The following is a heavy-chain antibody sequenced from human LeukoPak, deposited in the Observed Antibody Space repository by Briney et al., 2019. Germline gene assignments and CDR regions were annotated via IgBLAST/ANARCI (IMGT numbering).Heavy chain of an antibody. J-gene: IGHJ3*02. CDR2: IYNSGST. D-gene: IGHD2-8*02. CDR3: ARKGKYCTGGDCCPQDDFDI. Sequence: SETLSLTCTVSGGSISSYYWSWIRQPPGKGLEWIGNIYNSGSTNYNPSFKSRVTISLDTSNNHFSLKLSSVTAADSAVYYCARKGKYCTGGDCCPQDDFDIWGQGTMVTVSS. CDR1: GGSISSYY. V-gene: IGHV4-59*08.